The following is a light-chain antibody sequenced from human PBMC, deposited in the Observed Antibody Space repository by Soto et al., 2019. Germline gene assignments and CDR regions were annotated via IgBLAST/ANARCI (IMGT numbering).Light chain of an antibody. CDR1: QSITNSY. CDR2: GAS. Sequence: EIVLTQSPGTLSLSPGERATLSCRASQSITNSYLAWYQQKPGQAPRLLVYGASSRATGIPERFSGSGSGTDFTLTISRLEPEDFAVYYCQQYGSSRFTFGPGTKVDVK. J-gene: IGKJ3*01. CDR3: QQYGSSRFT. V-gene: IGKV3-20*01.